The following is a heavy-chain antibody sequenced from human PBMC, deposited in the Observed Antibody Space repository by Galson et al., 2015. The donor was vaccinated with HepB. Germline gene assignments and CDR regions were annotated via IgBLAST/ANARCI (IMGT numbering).Heavy chain of an antibody. J-gene: IGHJ6*03. V-gene: IGHV5-51*01. D-gene: IGHD1-1*01. CDR2: IYPSDSDI. CDR1: GYSFTTYW. Sequence: QSGAEVKKPGESLKISCKGSGYSFTTYWIGWVRQMPGKGLEWMGIIYPSDSDIKYSPSFQGQVTISADKSTSTAYLQWNRLKASDTAMYYCARHPARETKKQLAPFYYYYYMDVWGKGTTVTVS. CDR3: ARHPARETKKQLAPFYYYYYMDV.